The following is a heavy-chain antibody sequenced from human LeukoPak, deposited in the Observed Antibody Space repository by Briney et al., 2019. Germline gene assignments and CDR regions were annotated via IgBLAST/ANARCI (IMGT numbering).Heavy chain of an antibody. V-gene: IGHV4-59*11. CDR2: ISYIGRT. J-gene: IGHJ1*01. CDR3: AGGQIGYCSSTSCLEYFQH. D-gene: IGHD2-2*01. Sequence: SETLSLTCAVSDDSFSSHYWTWIRQPPGKGLEWIGYISYIGRTNYNPSLKSRVTISIDTSKNQFSLKLSSVTAADTAVYCCAGGQIGYCSSTSCLEYFQHWGQGTLVTVSS. CDR1: DDSFSSHY.